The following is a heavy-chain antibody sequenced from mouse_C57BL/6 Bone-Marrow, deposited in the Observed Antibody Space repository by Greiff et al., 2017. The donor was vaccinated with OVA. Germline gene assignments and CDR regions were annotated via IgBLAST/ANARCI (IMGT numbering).Heavy chain of an antibody. J-gene: IGHJ4*01. CDR2: IRSKSNNYAT. CDR3: VRSYYSNYVAMDY. V-gene: IGHV10-1*01. D-gene: IGHD2-5*01. CDR1: GFSFNTYA. Sequence: EVMLVESGGGLVQPKGSLKLSCAASGFSFNTYAMNWVRQAPGKGLEWVARIRSKSNNYATYYADSVKDRFTISRDDSESMLYLQMNNLKTEDTAMYYCVRSYYSNYVAMDYWGQGTSVTVSS.